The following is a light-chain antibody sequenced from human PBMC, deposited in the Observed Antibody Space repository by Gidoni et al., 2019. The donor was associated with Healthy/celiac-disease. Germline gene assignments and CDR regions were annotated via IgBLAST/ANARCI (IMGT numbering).Light chain of an antibody. Sequence: DIQMTQSPSSLSASVGDRVTITCQASQDISNYLNGYQQKPGKAPKLLIYDASNLETGFPSRFSGSGSGTDFTFTISSLQPEDIATYYCQQGDTFGGGTKVEIK. CDR3: QQGDT. CDR2: DAS. J-gene: IGKJ4*01. V-gene: IGKV1-33*01. CDR1: QDISNY.